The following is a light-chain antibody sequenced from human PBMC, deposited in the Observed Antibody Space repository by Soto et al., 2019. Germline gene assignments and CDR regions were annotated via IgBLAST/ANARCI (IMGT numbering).Light chain of an antibody. CDR3: QQYGTSPQT. Sequence: DIVLTQSPGTLSLSPGERATLSCRASQSVTSNYLAWYQQKPGQAHGLLIYDTSTRASGVPDRFSGSGSGTEFTLTISRLEPEEFAVYYCQQYGTSPQTFGQGNKVDIK. CDR2: DTS. J-gene: IGKJ1*01. V-gene: IGKV3-20*01. CDR1: QSVTSNY.